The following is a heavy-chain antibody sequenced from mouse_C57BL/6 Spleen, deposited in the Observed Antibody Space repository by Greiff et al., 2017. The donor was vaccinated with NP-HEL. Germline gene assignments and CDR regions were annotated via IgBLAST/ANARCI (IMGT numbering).Heavy chain of an antibody. Sequence: VQLQQSGAELVRPGTSVKVSCKASGYAFTNYLIEWVKQRPGQGLEWIGVINPGSGGTNYNEKFKGKATLTADKSSSTAYMQLSSLTSEDSAVYFCARGPYYSNYGGDYWGQGTSVTVSS. J-gene: IGHJ4*01. CDR1: GYAFTNYL. V-gene: IGHV1-54*01. CDR3: ARGPYYSNYGGDY. D-gene: IGHD2-5*01. CDR2: INPGSGGT.